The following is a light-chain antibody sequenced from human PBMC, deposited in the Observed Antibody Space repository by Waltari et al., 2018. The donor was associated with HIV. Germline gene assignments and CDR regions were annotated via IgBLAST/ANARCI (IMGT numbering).Light chain of an antibody. Sequence: DIQMTKSTSSVSASVGDRVTITCRASQEISSWLARYQQKPGRAPKVLIYAAASLHSGGPPRFIGSGAWTKFCLTISSLQPDDFATYFCQQANSFPLTFGPGTKVDIK. CDR2: AAA. CDR3: QQANSFPLT. CDR1: QEISSW. V-gene: IGKV1-12*02. J-gene: IGKJ3*01.